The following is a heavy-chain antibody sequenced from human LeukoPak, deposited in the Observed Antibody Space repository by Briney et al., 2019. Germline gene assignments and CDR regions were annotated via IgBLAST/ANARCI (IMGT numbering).Heavy chain of an antibody. D-gene: IGHD3-10*01. V-gene: IGHV3-21*01. CDR1: GFSFSDYS. Sequence: GGSLRLSCAASGFSFSDYSMNWVRQAPGKGLEWVSSISSSSSYIYYADSVKGRFTISRDNAKNSLYLQMNSLRAEDTAVYYCARDRRSQGSGSYYWGWGQGTLVTVSS. J-gene: IGHJ4*02. CDR2: ISSSSSYI. CDR3: ARDRRSQGSGSYYWG.